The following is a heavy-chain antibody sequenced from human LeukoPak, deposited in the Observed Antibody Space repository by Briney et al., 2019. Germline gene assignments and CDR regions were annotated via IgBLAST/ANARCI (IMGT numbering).Heavy chain of an antibody. V-gene: IGHV1-69*06. J-gene: IGHJ4*02. CDR1: GGTFSSYA. CDR3: ASLGYDFWSGYGPHFHDFDY. D-gene: IGHD3-3*01. Sequence: SVKVSCKASGGTFSSYAISWVRQAPGQGLEWMGGIIPIFGTANYAQKFQGRVTITADKSTSTAYMELSSLRSEDAAVYYCASLGYDFWSGYGPHFHDFDYWGQGTLVTVSS. CDR2: IIPIFGTA.